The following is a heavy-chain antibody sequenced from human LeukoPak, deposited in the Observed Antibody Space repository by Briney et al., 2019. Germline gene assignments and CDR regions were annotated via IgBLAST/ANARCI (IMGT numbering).Heavy chain of an antibody. V-gene: IGHV3-33*01. D-gene: IGHD3-10*01. CDR3: ASSGGRRDY. CDR2: IWHDGSYK. Sequence: GGSLRLSCAASGFIFSSFGMHWVRQAPGKGLEWVAVIWHDGSYKYYLDSVKGRFTISRDNAKNTLYLQMNHLRAEDTAVYSCASSGGRRDYWGQGTLVTVSS. CDR1: GFIFSSFG. J-gene: IGHJ4*02.